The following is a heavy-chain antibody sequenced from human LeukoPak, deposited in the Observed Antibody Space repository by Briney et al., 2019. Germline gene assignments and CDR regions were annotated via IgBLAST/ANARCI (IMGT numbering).Heavy chain of an antibody. D-gene: IGHD3-22*01. J-gene: IGHJ6*03. CDR2: IYYSGST. V-gene: IGHV4-59*01. CDR3: ARVGDSSGYLLTKYYYYMDV. CDR1: GGSISSYY. Sequence: PSETLSLTCTVSGGSISSYYWGWIRQPPGKGLEWIGYIYYSGSTNYNPSLKSRVTISVDTSKNQFSLKLSSVTAADTAVYYCARVGDSSGYLLTKYYYYMDVWGKGTTVTVSS.